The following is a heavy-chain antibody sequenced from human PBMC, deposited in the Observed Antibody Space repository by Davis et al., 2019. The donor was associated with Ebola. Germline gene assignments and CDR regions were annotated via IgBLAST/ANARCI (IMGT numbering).Heavy chain of an antibody. CDR2: INHSGST. CDR3: ARGAFYYDSSGYYGDAFDI. V-gene: IGHV4-4*02. CDR1: GASITERNW. J-gene: IGHJ3*02. Sequence: MPGGSLRLSCAVSGASITERNWWSWVRQARGKGLEWIGEINHSGSTNYNPSLKSRVTISVDTSKNQFSLKLSSVTAADTAVYYCARGAFYYDSSGYYGDAFDIWGQGTMVTVSS. D-gene: IGHD3-22*01.